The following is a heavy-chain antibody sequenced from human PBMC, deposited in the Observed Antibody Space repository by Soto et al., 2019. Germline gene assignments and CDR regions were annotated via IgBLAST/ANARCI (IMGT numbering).Heavy chain of an antibody. CDR2: IIPIFGTA. CDR3: ARVYYAPLSYYYYGMDV. J-gene: IGHJ6*02. CDR1: GGTFSSYA. Sequence: SVKVSCKASGGTFSSYAISSVRQAPGQGLEWMGGIIPIFGTANYAQKFQGRVTITADESTSTAYMELSSLGSEDTAVYYCARVYYAPLSYYYYGMDVWGQGTTVTVSS. D-gene: IGHD3-10*01. V-gene: IGHV1-69*13.